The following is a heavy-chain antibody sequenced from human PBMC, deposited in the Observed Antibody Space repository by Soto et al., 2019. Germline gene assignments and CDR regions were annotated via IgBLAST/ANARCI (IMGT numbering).Heavy chain of an antibody. CDR2: IYYSGST. CDR1: GGSISSSSYY. CDR3: ARWGDSRFDP. V-gene: IGHV4-39*01. J-gene: IGHJ5*02. Sequence: SETLSLTCTVSGGSISSSSYYWGWIRQPPGKGLEWIGSIYYSGSTYYNPSLKSRVTISVDTSKNQFSLKLSSVTAADTAVYYCARWGDSRFDPWGQGTLVTVSS. D-gene: IGHD3-22*01.